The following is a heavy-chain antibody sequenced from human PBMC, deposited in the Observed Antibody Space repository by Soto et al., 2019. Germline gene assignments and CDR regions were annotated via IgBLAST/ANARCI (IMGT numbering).Heavy chain of an antibody. V-gene: IGHV1-2*04. D-gene: IGHD6-13*01. CDR3: ARDIAADGSHFYY. Sequence: ASVKVSCKASGYTFTGYYMHWVRQAPGQGLEWMGWINPNSGGTNYAQKFQGWVTMTRDTSISTAYMELSRLRSDDTAVYYCARDIAADGSHFYYWGQGTLVTVSS. J-gene: IGHJ4*02. CDR2: INPNSGGT. CDR1: GYTFTGYY.